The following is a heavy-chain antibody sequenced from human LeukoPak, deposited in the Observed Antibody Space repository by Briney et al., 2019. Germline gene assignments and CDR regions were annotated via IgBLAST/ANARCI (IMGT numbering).Heavy chain of an antibody. J-gene: IGHJ4*02. CDR1: GGSISSGDYY. CDR2: IYYSGST. CDR3: ASGSVDFCSSTSCPVYYFDY. Sequence: SQTLSLTCTVSGGSISSGDYYWSWIRQPPGKGLEWIGYIYYSGSTYYNPSLKSRVTISVDTSKNQFSLKLSSVTAADTAVYYCASGSVDFCSSTSCPVYYFDYWGQGTWSPSPQ. D-gene: IGHD2-2*01. V-gene: IGHV4-30-4*01.